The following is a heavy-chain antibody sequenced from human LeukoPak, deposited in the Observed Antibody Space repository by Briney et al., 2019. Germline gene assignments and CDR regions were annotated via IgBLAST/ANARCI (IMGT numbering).Heavy chain of an antibody. CDR3: ARGITMIVVVD. CDR1: GYSISSGNY. V-gene: IGHV4-38-2*01. D-gene: IGHD3-22*01. Sequence: SETLSLTCAVSGYSISSGNYWGWIRQSPGKGLEWIGSVYHRGNTYYSPSLKSRVTISVDTSKNQVSLKLGSVTAADTAVYYCARGITMIVVVDWGQGTLVTVSS. CDR2: VYHRGNT. J-gene: IGHJ4*02.